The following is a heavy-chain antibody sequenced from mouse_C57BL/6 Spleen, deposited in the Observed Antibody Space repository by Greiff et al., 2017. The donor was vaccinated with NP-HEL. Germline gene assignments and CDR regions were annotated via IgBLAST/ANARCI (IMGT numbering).Heavy chain of an antibody. J-gene: IGHJ1*03. D-gene: IGHD1-1*01. CDR1: GYTFTDYY. CDR3: AREGYYGSSHRYFDV. Sequence: VQLQESGPELVKPGASVKISCKASGYTFTDYYINWVKQRPGQGLEWIGWIFPGSGSTYYNEKFKGKATLTVDKSSSTAYMLLSSLTSEDSAVYFCAREGYYGSSHRYFDVWGTGTTVTVSS. CDR2: IFPGSGST. V-gene: IGHV1-75*01.